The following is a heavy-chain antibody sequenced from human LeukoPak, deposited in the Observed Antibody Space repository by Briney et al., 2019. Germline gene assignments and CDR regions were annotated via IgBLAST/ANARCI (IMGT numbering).Heavy chain of an antibody. CDR1: GYTFTGYY. D-gene: IGHD1-26*01. CDR2: INPNSGGT. V-gene: IGHV1-2*02. Sequence: ASVKVSCKASGYTFTGYYMHWVRQAPGQGLEWMGWINPNSGGTNYAQKFQGRVTMTRDTSISTAYMELSRLRSDDTAVYYCARVGLLGWEDYYYYYMDVWGKGTTVTVSS. CDR3: ARVGLLGWEDYYYYYMDV. J-gene: IGHJ6*03.